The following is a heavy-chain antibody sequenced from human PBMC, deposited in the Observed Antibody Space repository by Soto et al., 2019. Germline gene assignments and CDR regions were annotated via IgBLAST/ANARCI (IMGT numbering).Heavy chain of an antibody. D-gene: IGHD2-21*01. V-gene: IGHV3-13*01. CDR3: ARAAHGGGYYFDY. J-gene: IGHJ4*02. CDR1: GFTFSSYG. CDR2: IGTAGDT. Sequence: EVQLVESGGGLVQPGGFLRLSGAASGFTFSSYGMHWVRQATGTGLEWVSAIGTAGDTYYPGSVKGLFTIPRENAKNYLYIQMNSLRAGDTAVYCCARAAHGGGYYFDYWGQGSLVTVSS.